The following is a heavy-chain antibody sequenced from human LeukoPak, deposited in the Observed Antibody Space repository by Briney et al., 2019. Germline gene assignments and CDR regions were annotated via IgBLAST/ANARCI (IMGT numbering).Heavy chain of an antibody. J-gene: IGHJ4*02. D-gene: IGHD2-15*01. Sequence: GGSLRLSCAASGFTVSSNYMSWVRQAPGKGLEWVSVIYSDGRTYYADSVKGRFTTSRDKSKNTLYLQMNSLRAEDTAVYYCARGGGLLVAATFDYWGQGTLVTVSS. V-gene: IGHV3-53*01. CDR2: IYSDGRT. CDR1: GFTVSSNY. CDR3: ARGGGLLVAATFDY.